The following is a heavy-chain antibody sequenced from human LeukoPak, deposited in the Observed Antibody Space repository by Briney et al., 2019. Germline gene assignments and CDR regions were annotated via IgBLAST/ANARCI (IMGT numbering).Heavy chain of an antibody. Sequence: PGGSLRLSCAASGFTFRSYAMSWVRQAPGKGLEWISSVSGSGVDTYSADSVKGRFTISRDNSKNTLHLQMNSLRAEDTAIYYCAKASLCSSAACYAFDIWGQGTMVTVSS. CDR3: AKASLCSSAACYAFDI. CDR2: VSGSGVDT. D-gene: IGHD3-16*01. CDR1: GFTFRSYA. J-gene: IGHJ3*02. V-gene: IGHV3-23*01.